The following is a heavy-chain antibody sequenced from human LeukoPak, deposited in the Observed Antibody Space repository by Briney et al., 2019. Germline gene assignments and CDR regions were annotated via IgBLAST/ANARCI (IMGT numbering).Heavy chain of an antibody. CDR1: GFACSNYS. D-gene: IGHD2-21*01. CDR2: ISGSSYYI. CDR3: ARDLGGGDGYKY. J-gene: IGHJ4*02. V-gene: IGHV3-21*01. Sequence: PGGSLRLSCAASGFACSNYSMNWVHQAPGKELEWVSSISGSSYYIYYADSVRGRFTISRDNAKNSLYLQMNSLRAEDTAVYYCARDLGGGDGYKYWGQGTLVTVSS.